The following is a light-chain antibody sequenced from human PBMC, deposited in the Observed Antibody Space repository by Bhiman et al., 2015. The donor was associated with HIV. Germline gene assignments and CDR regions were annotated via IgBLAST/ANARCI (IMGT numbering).Light chain of an antibody. V-gene: IGLV3-1*01. CDR2: QDS. Sequence: SYELTQPPSVSVSPGQTASITCSGDKLGDKYACWYQQKPGQSPVLVIYQDSKRPSGIPERFSGSNSGNTATLTISGAQAVDEADYYCQVWGGSAVIFGGGTKLTVL. J-gene: IGLJ2*01. CDR3: QVWGGSAVI. CDR1: KLGDKY.